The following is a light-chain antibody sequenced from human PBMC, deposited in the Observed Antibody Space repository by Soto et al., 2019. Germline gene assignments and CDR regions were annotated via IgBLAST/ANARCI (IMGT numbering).Light chain of an antibody. J-gene: IGKJ1*01. Sequence: DIRMTQSPSSLSASVGDRVTITCRASQSISSYLNWYQQKPGKAPKLLIYAASSLQSGVPSRFSGSGSGTDFTLTISSLQPEDFATYYCQHIGAFGQGTKVEIK. CDR2: AAS. CDR1: QSISSY. V-gene: IGKV1-39*01. CDR3: QHIGA.